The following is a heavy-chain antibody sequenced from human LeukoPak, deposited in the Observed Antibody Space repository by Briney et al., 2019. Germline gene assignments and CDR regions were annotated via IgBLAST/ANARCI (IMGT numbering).Heavy chain of an antibody. J-gene: IGHJ6*03. V-gene: IGHV3-21*01. CDR1: GFTFSSYS. Sequence: GGSLRLSCAASGFTFSSYSMNWVRQAPGKGLEWVSSISSSSSYIYYADSVKGRFTISRDNAKNSLYLQMNSLRAEDTAVYYCTGSSFYDYYYMDVWGKGTTVTVSS. D-gene: IGHD1-26*01. CDR3: TGSSFYDYYYMDV. CDR2: ISSSSSYI.